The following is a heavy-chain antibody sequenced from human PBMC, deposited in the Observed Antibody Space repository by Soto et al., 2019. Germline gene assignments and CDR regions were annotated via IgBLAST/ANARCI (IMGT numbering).Heavy chain of an antibody. CDR2: IKQDGSEK. CDR3: ARDGRDSSCYYSVAAPYYFDY. D-gene: IGHD3-22*01. V-gene: IGHV3-7*03. CDR1: GFTFSSYW. J-gene: IGHJ4*02. Sequence: EVQLVESGGGLVQPGGSLRLSCAASGFTFSSYWMSWVRQAPGKGLEGVANIKQDGSEKYYVDFVKGRVTISRDNAKNSLYLQMNSLRAEDTAVYYCARDGRDSSCYYSVAAPYYFDYWGQGTLVTVSS.